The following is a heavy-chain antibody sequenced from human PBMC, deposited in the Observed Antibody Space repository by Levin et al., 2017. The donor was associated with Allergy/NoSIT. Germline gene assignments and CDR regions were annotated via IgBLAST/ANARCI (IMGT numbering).Heavy chain of an antibody. D-gene: IGHD3-10*01. CDR3: ARHKGVITMVRGVFISWYAFDS. CDR2: IYPGDSDT. V-gene: IGHV5-51*01. CDR1: GYSFTSYW. Sequence: PGGSLRLSCKGSGYSFTSYWIGWVRQMPGKGLEWMGIIYPGDSDTRYSPSFQGQVTISADKSISTAYLQWSSLKASDTAMYYCARHKGVITMVRGVFISWYAFDSWGQGTMVTVSS. J-gene: IGHJ3*02.